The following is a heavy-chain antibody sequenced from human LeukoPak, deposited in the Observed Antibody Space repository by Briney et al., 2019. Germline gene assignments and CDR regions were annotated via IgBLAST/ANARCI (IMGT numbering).Heavy chain of an antibody. CDR1: GGSTSSDY. CDR2: IYTSGGT. D-gene: IGHD6-13*01. V-gene: IGHV4-4*07. Sequence: SETLSLTRTVSGGSTSSDYWSWIRQPAGKGLEWIGRIYTSGGTKYNPSLKSRVTMSVDTSKNQFSLKVNSVTAADTAVYYCARDQYAGYSSSWGYYYYMDVWGKGTTVTVSS. J-gene: IGHJ6*03. CDR3: ARDQYAGYSSSWGYYYYMDV.